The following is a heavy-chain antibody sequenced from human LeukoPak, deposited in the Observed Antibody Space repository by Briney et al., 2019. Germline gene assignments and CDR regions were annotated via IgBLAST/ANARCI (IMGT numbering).Heavy chain of an antibody. CDR1: GGSISSYY. J-gene: IGHJ4*02. D-gene: IGHD3-22*01. V-gene: IGHV4-59*01. CDR2: IYYSGST. CDR3: ARGGSLTYYYDSSGYFAFDY. Sequence: SETLSLTCTVSGGSISSYYWSWIRQPPGKGLEWIGYIYYSGSTNYNPSLKSRVTISVDTSKNQFSLKLSSVTAADTAVYYCARGGSLTYYYDSSGYFAFDYWGQGTLVTVFS.